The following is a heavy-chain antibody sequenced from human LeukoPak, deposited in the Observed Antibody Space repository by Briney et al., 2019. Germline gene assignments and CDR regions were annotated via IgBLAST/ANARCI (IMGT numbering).Heavy chain of an antibody. D-gene: IGHD1-26*01. CDR1: GHTFTGYY. Sequence: ASVKVSCKASGHTFTGYYMHWVRQAPGQGLEWMGWINPNSGGTNFAQKFQGRVTMTRDASISTAYMELSRLRSADTAVYYCARDQTDIVGAEAFDYWGQGTLVTVSS. CDR3: ARDQTDIVGAEAFDY. CDR2: INPNSGGT. V-gene: IGHV1-2*02. J-gene: IGHJ4*02.